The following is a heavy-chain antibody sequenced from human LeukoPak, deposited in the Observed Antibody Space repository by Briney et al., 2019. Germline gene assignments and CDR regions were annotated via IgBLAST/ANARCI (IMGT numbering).Heavy chain of an antibody. V-gene: IGHV3-7*01. CDR2: IKQDGSEK. Sequence: GGSLRLSCAASGFTFSTYWMGWVRQSPGKGLEWVANIKQDGSEKHYVDSVKGRFTISRDNTKNSLYLQMNSLRAEDTAVYYCAKDIGSYYDYWGQGILVTVSS. J-gene: IGHJ4*02. CDR1: GFTFSTYW. CDR3: AKDIGSYYDY. D-gene: IGHD3-10*01.